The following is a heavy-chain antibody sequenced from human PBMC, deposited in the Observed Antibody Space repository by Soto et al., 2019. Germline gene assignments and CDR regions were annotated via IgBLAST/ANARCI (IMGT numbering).Heavy chain of an antibody. CDR1: GYSFTSYW. Sequence: PGESLKISCKGSGYSFTSYWISWVRQMPGKGLEWMGRIDPSDSYTNYSPSFQGHVTISADKSISTAYLQWSSLKASDTAMYYCARRRFDCSSTSCQYYYYYYGMDVWGQGTTVTVSS. D-gene: IGHD2-2*01. CDR2: IDPSDSYT. J-gene: IGHJ6*02. CDR3: ARRRFDCSSTSCQYYYYYYGMDV. V-gene: IGHV5-10-1*01.